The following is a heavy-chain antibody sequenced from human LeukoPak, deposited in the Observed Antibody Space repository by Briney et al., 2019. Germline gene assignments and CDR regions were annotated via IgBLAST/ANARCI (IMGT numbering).Heavy chain of an antibody. J-gene: IGHJ4*02. CDR2: ISSSSYI. CDR1: GFTFSSYS. CDR3: ARGGSYSPFDY. Sequence: GGSLRLSCAASGFTFSSYSMNWVRQAPGKGLEWVSSISSSSYIYYADSVKGRFTISRDNAKNSLYLQMNSLRAEDTAVYYCARGGSYSPFDYWGQGTLVTVSS. V-gene: IGHV3-21*01. D-gene: IGHD6-13*01.